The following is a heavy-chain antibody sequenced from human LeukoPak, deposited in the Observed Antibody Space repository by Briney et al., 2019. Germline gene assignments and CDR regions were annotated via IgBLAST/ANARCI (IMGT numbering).Heavy chain of an antibody. CDR3: ASFYYYDSSGYRNWFDP. CDR1: GGTFSSYA. CDR2: IIPIFGTA. D-gene: IGHD3-22*01. V-gene: IGHV1-69*05. J-gene: IGHJ5*02. Sequence: GASVKASCKASGGTFSSYAISWVRQAPGQGLEWMGGIIPIFGTANYAQKFQGRVTITTDESTSTAYMELSSLRSEDTAVYYCASFYYYDSSGYRNWFDPWGQGTLVTVSS.